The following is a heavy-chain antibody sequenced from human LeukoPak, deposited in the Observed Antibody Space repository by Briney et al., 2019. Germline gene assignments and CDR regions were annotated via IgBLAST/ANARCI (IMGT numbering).Heavy chain of an antibody. CDR1: GFVFSDYE. V-gene: IGHV3-48*03. D-gene: IGHD3-16*01. J-gene: IGHJ6*03. CDR3: VRDDGAYYQHSMDV. Sequence: PGGSLRLSCEASGFVFSDYEMNWIRQAPGEGLDYISYISGSGNTIYYADSVKGRFTISRDNAKNSMYLQMNSLRVEDTAVYYCVRDDGAYYQHSMDVWGKGTTVTVSS. CDR2: ISGSGNTI.